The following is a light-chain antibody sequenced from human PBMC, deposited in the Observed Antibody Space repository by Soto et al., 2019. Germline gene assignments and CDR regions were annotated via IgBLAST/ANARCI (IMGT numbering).Light chain of an antibody. V-gene: IGKV2-28*01. CDR1: QNLQHNNGYNY. J-gene: IGKJ1*01. Sequence: EMVMTQSPLSLPVTPGEPASISCRSSQNLQHNNGYNYLDWYLQKPGQSPQLLISLASNRASGVPDRFSGSGSGTDFTLKISRVEAEDVGLYYCMQTLQTPTFGQGTKVDIK. CDR3: MQTLQTPT. CDR2: LAS.